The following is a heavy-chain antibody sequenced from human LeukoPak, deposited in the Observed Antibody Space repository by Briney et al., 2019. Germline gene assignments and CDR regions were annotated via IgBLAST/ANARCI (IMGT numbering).Heavy chain of an antibody. CDR3: ARLTMVRGVITKLSNWFDP. CDR1: GGSISSYY. D-gene: IGHD3-10*01. CDR2: IYYSGST. J-gene: IGHJ5*02. Sequence: PSETLSLTCTVSGGSISSYYWSWIRQPPGEGLEWIGYIYYSGSTNYNPSLKSRVTISVDTSKNQFSLKLSSVTAADTAVYYCARLTMVRGVITKLSNWFDPWGQGTLVTVSS. V-gene: IGHV4-59*08.